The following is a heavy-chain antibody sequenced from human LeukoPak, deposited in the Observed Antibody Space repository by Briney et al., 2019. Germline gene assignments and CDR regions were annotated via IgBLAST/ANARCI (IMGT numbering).Heavy chain of an antibody. J-gene: IGHJ6*02. Sequence: GGSLRLSCAASGFTFSSYGMHWVRQAPGKGLEWVAFIRYDGSNKYYADSVKGRFTISRDNSKSTLYLQMNSLRAEDTAVYYCARGFEEMVRGVIVGSYGMDVWGQGTTVTVSS. V-gene: IGHV3-30*02. CDR3: ARGFEEMVRGVIVGSYGMDV. CDR1: GFTFSSYG. CDR2: IRYDGSNK. D-gene: IGHD3-10*01.